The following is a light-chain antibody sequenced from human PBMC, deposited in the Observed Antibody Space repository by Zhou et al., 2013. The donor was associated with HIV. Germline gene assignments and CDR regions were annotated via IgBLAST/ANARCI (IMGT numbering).Light chain of an antibody. CDR1: QSVSSN. J-gene: IGKJ1*01. CDR3: RQHGSSPWT. Sequence: DIVLTQSPGTLSLSPGERATLSCWASQSVSSNLAWYQHKPGQAPRLLIYGASSRATGIPDRFSGSGSGTDFTLTITRLEPEDFAMYYCRQHGSSPWTFGQGTRVEI. CDR2: GAS. V-gene: IGKV3-20*01.